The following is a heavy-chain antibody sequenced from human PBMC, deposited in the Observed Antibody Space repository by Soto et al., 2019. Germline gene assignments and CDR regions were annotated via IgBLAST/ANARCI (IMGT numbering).Heavy chain of an antibody. J-gene: IGHJ4*02. CDR2: IFYSGST. CDR1: GGSIRTSGHY. V-gene: IGHV4-31*03. Sequence: SETLSLTCTVSGGSIRTSGHYWSWIRQHPGKGLEWIGYIFYSGSTYYNPSLQSRLAISIDTSKNQFSLNLNSVTAADTSVYYCARDRRGPLGYYFDSWGQGMLVTVSS. CDR3: ARDRRGPLGYYFDS. D-gene: IGHD3-16*01.